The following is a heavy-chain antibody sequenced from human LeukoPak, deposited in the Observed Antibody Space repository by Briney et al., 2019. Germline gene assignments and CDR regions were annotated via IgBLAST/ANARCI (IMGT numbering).Heavy chain of an antibody. J-gene: IGHJ4*02. CDR2: INTYNGNT. CDR1: GYSFTSFG. Sequence: ASVKVSCKASGYSFTSFGLSWLRQAPGQGLESMGWINTYNGNTNYAQKLQGRVTMTTDTSTRTAYMDLRSLRSDDTAVYYYAIRTGTYPYYFDYWGQGTLVTVSS. V-gene: IGHV1-18*01. CDR3: AIRTGTYPYYFDY. D-gene: IGHD1-26*01.